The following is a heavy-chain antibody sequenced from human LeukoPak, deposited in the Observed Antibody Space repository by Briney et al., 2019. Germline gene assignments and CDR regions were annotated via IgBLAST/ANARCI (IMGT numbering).Heavy chain of an antibody. V-gene: IGHV1-46*01. Sequence: GASVKVSCKASGYTFTSYYMHWVRQAPGQGLEWMGIINPSGGSTSYAQKFQGRVTMTGDTSTSTVYMELSSLRSEDTAVYYCAREITMIVQGFDPWGQGTLVTVSS. CDR1: GYTFTSYY. CDR2: INPSGGST. D-gene: IGHD3-22*01. CDR3: AREITMIVQGFDP. J-gene: IGHJ5*02.